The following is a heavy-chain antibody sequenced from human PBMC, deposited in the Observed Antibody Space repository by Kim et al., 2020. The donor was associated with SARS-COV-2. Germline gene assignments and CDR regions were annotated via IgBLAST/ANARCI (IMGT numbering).Heavy chain of an antibody. Sequence: GGSLRLSCAASGFDISTYWMNWVRQAPGKGLEWVANIKRDGSEKTYADSVKGRITISRDNAKNSLDLQLNSLRADDTAIYYCARVPLIARAGNPYFDSWGQGILCTVSS. CDR3: ARVPLIARAGNPYFDS. CDR1: GFDISTYW. J-gene: IGHJ4*02. CDR2: IKRDGSEK. D-gene: IGHD6-13*01. V-gene: IGHV3-7*03.